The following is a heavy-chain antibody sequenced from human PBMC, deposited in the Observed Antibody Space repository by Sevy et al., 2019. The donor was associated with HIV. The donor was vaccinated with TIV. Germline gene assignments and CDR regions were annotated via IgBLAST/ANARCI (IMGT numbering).Heavy chain of an antibody. CDR2: ISYDGSNK. CDR1: GFTFSSYG. D-gene: IGHD2-21*01. Sequence: GGSLRLSCAASGFTFSSYGMHWVRQAPGKGLEWVAVISYDGSNKYYADSVKGRFTISRDNSKNTLYLQMNSLRAEDTAVYYCAKDFTRFCGGCYVDYWGQGTLVTVSS. V-gene: IGHV3-30*18. J-gene: IGHJ4*02. CDR3: AKDFTRFCGGCYVDY.